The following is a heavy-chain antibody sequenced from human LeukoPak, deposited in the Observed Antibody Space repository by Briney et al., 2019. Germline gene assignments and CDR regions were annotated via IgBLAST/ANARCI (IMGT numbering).Heavy chain of an antibody. D-gene: IGHD3-22*01. CDR1: GGSFSGYY. Sequence: SETLSLTCAVYGGSFSGYYWSWIRQPPGKGLEWIGEINHSGSTNYNPSLKSRVTISIDTSKKQFSLRLSSVTAADTALYYCARQPLYDTSGYGQFDYWGQGTLVTVSS. V-gene: IGHV4-34*01. CDR2: INHSGST. CDR3: ARQPLYDTSGYGQFDY. J-gene: IGHJ4*02.